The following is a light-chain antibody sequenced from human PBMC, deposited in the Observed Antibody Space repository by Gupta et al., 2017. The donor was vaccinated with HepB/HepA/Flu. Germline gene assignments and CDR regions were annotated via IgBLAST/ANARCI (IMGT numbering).Light chain of an antibody. CDR3: QQYHSYPLT. Sequence: DIQMTQSPSSLSASVGDRVTITCRVSQGIGNYLAWFQQKPGAAPKSLIYAASSLQSGVPSKFSGSVSATDFTLTISNLQPEDFATYYCQQYHSYPLTFGQGTRLEIK. V-gene: IGKV1-16*02. CDR1: QGIGNY. J-gene: IGKJ5*01. CDR2: AAS.